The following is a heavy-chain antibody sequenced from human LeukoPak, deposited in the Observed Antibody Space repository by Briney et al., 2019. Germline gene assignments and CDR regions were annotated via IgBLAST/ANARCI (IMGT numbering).Heavy chain of an antibody. V-gene: IGHV3-30*04. CDR1: GFTFSSYA. CDR2: ISYDGSNK. CDR3: ARSGISVAGYFDY. Sequence: GGSLRLSCAASGFTFSSYAMHWVRQAPGKGLEWVALISYDGSNKYYADSVKGRFSISRDNSKNTLYLQINSLRAEETAVYYCARSGISVAGYFDYWGRGTLVTVSS. D-gene: IGHD6-19*01. J-gene: IGHJ4*02.